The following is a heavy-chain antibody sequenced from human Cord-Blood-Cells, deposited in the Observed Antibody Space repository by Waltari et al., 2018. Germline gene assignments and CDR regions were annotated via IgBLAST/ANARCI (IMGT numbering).Heavy chain of an antibody. V-gene: IGHV4-39*01. CDR1: GGSISSSSYY. D-gene: IGHD1-26*01. CDR2: IYYSGST. J-gene: IGHJ4*02. CDR3: ARREGLKGATDY. Sequence: QLQLQESGPGLVKPSETLSLTCTVSGGSISSSSYYWGWIRQPPGKGLEWIGSIYYSGSTYYNPSLKRRVTISVDTSKNQFSLKLSSVTAADTAVYYCARREGLKGATDYWGQGTLVTVSS.